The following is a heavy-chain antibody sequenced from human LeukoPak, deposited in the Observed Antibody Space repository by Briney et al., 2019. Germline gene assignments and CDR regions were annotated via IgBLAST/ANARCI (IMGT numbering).Heavy chain of an antibody. D-gene: IGHD6-6*01. CDR1: GFTFSSYS. CDR2: ICGSSRSI. V-gene: IGHV3-21*01. J-gene: IGHJ3*02. Sequence: GGSLRLSCAASGFTFSSYSMNWVRQAPGKGLEWVSSICGSSRSIYYADSVKGRFTISRDNAKNSLYLQMNSLRAEDTAVFYCAREASEAFDIWGQGTMVTVSS. CDR3: AREASEAFDI.